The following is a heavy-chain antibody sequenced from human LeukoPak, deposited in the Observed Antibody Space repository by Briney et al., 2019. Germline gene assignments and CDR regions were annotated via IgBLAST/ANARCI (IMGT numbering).Heavy chain of an antibody. V-gene: IGHV3-30*18. CDR3: AKGYSSSWVFDY. CDR1: GFTFSSYW. J-gene: IGHJ4*02. CDR2: ISYDGSNK. D-gene: IGHD6-13*01. Sequence: GGSLRLSCAASGFTFSSYWMHWVRQAPGKGLEWVAVISYDGSNKYYADSVKGRFTISRDNSKNTLYLQMNSLRAEDTAVYYCAKGYSSSWVFDYWGQGTLVTVSS.